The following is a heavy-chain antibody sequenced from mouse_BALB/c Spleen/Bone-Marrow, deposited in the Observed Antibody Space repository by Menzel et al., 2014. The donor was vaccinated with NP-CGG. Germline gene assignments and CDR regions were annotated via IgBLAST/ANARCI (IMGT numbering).Heavy chain of an antibody. V-gene: IGHV5-17*02. CDR3: RTRGSHHWYFDL. D-gene: IGHD1-1*01. CDR2: ISSGSSTI. Sequence: EVKLEESGGGLVQPGGSLKLSCAASGFTFSNFEMHWVRQAPEKGLEWVAYISSGSSTIYYADTVKGRFTISRGNPKNTMFLQMISLRSEDTTMYYSRTRGSHHWYFDLWGTGTTFPVSS. CDR1: GFTFSNFE. J-gene: IGHJ1*03.